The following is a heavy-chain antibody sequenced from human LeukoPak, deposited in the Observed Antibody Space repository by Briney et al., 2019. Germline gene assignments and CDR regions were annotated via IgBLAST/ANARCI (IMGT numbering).Heavy chain of an antibody. CDR1: GYTFTGYY. D-gene: IGHD3-22*01. Sequence: ASVKVSCKASGYTFTGYYMHWVQQAPGQGLEWMGRINPNSGGTNYAQKFQGRVTMTRDTSISTAYMELSRLRSDDTAVYYCARDWETWYYYDSSGYYYYWGQGTLVTVSS. J-gene: IGHJ4*02. CDR2: INPNSGGT. CDR3: ARDWETWYYYDSSGYYYY. V-gene: IGHV1-2*06.